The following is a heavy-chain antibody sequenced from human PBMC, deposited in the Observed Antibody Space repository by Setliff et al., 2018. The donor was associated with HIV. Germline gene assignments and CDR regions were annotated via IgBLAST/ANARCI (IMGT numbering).Heavy chain of an antibody. CDR1: GGSISSSSYY. CDR3: ARDRRAHDYNNYVYYYYGRDV. CDR2: IYYSGST. Sequence: PSETLSLTCTVSGGSISSSSYYWGWIRQPPGKGLEWIGSIYYSGSTYYNPTLTSRLTISVDTSKNQFSLTLSSVTAADTAVYYCARDRRAHDYNNYVYYYYGRDVWGQGTMVTVSS. D-gene: IGHD4-4*01. V-gene: IGHV4-39*07. J-gene: IGHJ6*02.